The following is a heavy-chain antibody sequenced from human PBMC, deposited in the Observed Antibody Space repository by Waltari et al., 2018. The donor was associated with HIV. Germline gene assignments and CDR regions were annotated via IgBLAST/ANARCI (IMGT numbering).Heavy chain of an antibody. J-gene: IGHJ2*01. CDR2: IYYSGST. Sequence: QVQLQEAGPGLVKPSETLSLTCTVSGGSISSYYWSWIPQSPGQGLDGMGYIYYSGSTNYNPSLKSRVTISVDTSKNQFSLKLSLVTAADTAVYYCASYAYRRWDFDLWGRGTLVTVSS. V-gene: IGHV4-59*01. CDR1: GGSISSYY. CDR3: ASYAYRRWDFDL. D-gene: IGHD5-12*01.